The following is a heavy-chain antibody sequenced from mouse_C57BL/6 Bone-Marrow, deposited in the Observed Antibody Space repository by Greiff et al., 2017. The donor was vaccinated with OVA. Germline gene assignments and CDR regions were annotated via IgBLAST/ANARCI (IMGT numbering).Heavy chain of an antibody. CDR3: ARGAVYYGSSYAAMDY. J-gene: IGHJ4*01. D-gene: IGHD1-1*01. V-gene: IGHV1-54*01. CDR1: GYAFTNYL. CDR2: INPGSGGT. Sequence: VQLQQSGAELVRPGTSVKVSCKASGYAFTNYLIEWVKQRPGQGLEWIGVINPGSGGTNYNEKFKGKATLTADKSSSTASMQLSSLTSEDSAFYFCARGAVYYGSSYAAMDYWGQGTSVTVSS.